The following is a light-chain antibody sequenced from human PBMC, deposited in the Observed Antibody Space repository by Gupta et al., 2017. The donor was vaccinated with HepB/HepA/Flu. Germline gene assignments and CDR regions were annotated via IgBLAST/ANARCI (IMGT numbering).Light chain of an antibody. J-gene: IGLJ3*02. Sequence: QSVLTQPPSVSAAPRQQVTISCSGSSSNIGNNFLSWYQQLPGTAPKLLIYENNKRPSGIPDRFSGSKSGTSATLAITGLQTGDEADYYCGTWDSSLTAAVFGGRTKLTVL. CDR2: ENN. V-gene: IGLV1-51*02. CDR3: GTWDSSLTAAV. CDR1: SSNIGNNF.